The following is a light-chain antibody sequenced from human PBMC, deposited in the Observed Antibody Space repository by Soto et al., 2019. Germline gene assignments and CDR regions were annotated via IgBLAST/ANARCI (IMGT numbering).Light chain of an antibody. CDR1: ISVVECFDV. J-gene: IGLJ1*01. Sequence: QSVTTPPASVAASLQQLITISCTGSISVVECFDVVSWYQQHPAPVPQLFIYESSRPPSGVCSSFSGSKTGHTACLTISELQAEDAADYYCCAYVNSSSYVFGSGTKVTVL. V-gene: IGLV2-23*01. CDR2: ESS. CDR3: CAYVNSSSYV.